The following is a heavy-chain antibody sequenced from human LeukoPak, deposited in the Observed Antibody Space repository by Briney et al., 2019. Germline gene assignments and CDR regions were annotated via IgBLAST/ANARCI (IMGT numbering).Heavy chain of an antibody. D-gene: IGHD3-22*01. Sequence: PGRSLRLSCAASGFTFSSYGMHWVRQAPGKGLEWVAVISYDGSNKYYADSVKGRFTISRDNSKNTLYLQMNSLRAEDTAVYYCAKVPGSFSSYYDSSGYKDAFDIWGQGTMVTVSS. CDR1: GFTFSSYG. CDR2: ISYDGSNK. V-gene: IGHV3-30*18. CDR3: AKVPGSFSSYYDSSGYKDAFDI. J-gene: IGHJ3*02.